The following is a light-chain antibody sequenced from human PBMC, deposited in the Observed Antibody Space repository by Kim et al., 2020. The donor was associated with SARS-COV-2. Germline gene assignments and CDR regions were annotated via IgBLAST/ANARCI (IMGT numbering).Light chain of an antibody. Sequence: RVTISCTGSRSNIGAGYDVHWYQQLPGIAPKPLIYGNSDRPSGVPDRFSGSKSGTSASLAITGLQAEDEADYYCQSYDSSLSGVVLGGGTQLTVL. CDR2: GNS. CDR3: QSYDSSLSGVV. J-gene: IGLJ2*01. V-gene: IGLV1-40*01. CDR1: RSNIGAGYD.